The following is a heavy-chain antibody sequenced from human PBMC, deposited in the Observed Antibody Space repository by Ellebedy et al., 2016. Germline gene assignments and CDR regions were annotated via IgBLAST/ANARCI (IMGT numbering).Heavy chain of an antibody. J-gene: IGHJ6*02. D-gene: IGHD4-17*01. CDR1: GFTFSSYS. V-gene: IGHV3-21*01. CDR2: ISSSSSYI. Sequence: GESLKISXAASGFTFSSYSMNWVRQAPGKGLEWVSSISSSSSYIYYADSVKGRFTISRDNAKNSLYLQMNSLRAEDTAVYYCARIDYGDYYYYGMDVWGQGTTVTVSS. CDR3: ARIDYGDYYYYGMDV.